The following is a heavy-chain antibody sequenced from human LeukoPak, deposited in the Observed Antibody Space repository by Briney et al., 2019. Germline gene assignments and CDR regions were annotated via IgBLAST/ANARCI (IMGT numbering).Heavy chain of an antibody. CDR2: IIPIFGTA. V-gene: IGHV1-69*01. CDR1: GGTFSSYA. Sequence: EASVKVSCKASGGTFSSYAISWVRQAPGQGLEWMGGIIPIFGTANYAQKFQGRVTITADESTSTAYMELSSLRSEDTAVYYCARVGVPAAIGYYGMDVWGQGTTVTVSS. D-gene: IGHD2-2*02. J-gene: IGHJ6*02. CDR3: ARVGVPAAIGYYGMDV.